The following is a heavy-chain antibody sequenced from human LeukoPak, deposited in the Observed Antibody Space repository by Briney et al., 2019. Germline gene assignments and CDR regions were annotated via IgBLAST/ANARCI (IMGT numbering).Heavy chain of an antibody. V-gene: IGHV1-69*04. J-gene: IGHJ4*02. Sequence: ASVKVSCKASGGTFSSYAISWVRQAPGQGLEWMGRIIPILGIANYAQKFQGRVTITADKSTSTAYMELSSLRSEDTAVYYCARVASYGSGSYYNVQYFDYWGQGTLVTVSS. CDR3: ARVASYGSGSYYNVQYFDY. CDR1: GGTFSSYA. D-gene: IGHD3-10*01. CDR2: IIPILGIA.